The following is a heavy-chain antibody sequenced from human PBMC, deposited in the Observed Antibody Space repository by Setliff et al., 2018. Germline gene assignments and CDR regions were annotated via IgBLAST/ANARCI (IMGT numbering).Heavy chain of an antibody. D-gene: IGHD6-19*01. CDR2: IWHDGTNK. V-gene: IGHV3-30*02. J-gene: IGHJ4*02. CDR1: GLTLINNG. CDR3: AKKKGIAVVGPFDY. Sequence: GGSLRLSCAASGLTLINNGFHWVRQAPGKGLEWGAMIWHDGTNKYYADSVKGRFDMSRDSSKNTVYLQMNSLRAEDAAVYYCAKKKGIAVVGPFDYWGQGTLVTVSS.